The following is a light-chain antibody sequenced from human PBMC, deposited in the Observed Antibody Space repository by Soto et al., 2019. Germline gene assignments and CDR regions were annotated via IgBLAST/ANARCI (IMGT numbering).Light chain of an antibody. CDR2: GAS. V-gene: IGKV3-15*01. CDR1: QSVSSN. J-gene: IGKJ1*01. CDR3: QQYNNWPPLT. Sequence: DIVMTQPPATLSVSPGERATLSCRASQSVSSNLAWYQQKPGQAPRLLIYGASTRATGIPARFSGSGSGTEFTLTISSLQSEDFAVYYCQQYNNWPPLTFGQGTKVEIK.